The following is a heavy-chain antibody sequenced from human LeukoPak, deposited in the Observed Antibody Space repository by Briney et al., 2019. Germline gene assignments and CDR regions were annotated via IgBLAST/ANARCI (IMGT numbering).Heavy chain of an antibody. Sequence: SETLSLTCTVSGGSISSYYWSWIRQPPGKGLEWIGYIYYSGSTNYNPSLKSRVTISVDTSKNQFSLKLSSVTAADTAVYYCAARYRHYDILTGYYPDWGQGTLVTVSS. J-gene: IGHJ4*02. CDR2: IYYSGST. D-gene: IGHD3-9*01. CDR1: GGSISSYY. CDR3: AARYRHYDILTGYYPD. V-gene: IGHV4-59*12.